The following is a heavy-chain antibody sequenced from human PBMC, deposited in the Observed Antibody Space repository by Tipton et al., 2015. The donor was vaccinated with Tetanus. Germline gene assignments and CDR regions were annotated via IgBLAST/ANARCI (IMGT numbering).Heavy chain of an antibody. V-gene: IGHV3-33*08. D-gene: IGHD2-15*01. Sequence: SLRLSCAASGFAFSTYSMNWVRQAPGKGLEWLAVSWYDGTDKYYADSVKGRFTISRDNSKNTLYLQMNSLRAEDTALYYCAREADCSGGSCFSGGFDTWGQGTQVTVSS. J-gene: IGHJ4*02. CDR1: GFAFSTYS. CDR3: AREADCSGGSCFSGGFDT. CDR2: SWYDGTDK.